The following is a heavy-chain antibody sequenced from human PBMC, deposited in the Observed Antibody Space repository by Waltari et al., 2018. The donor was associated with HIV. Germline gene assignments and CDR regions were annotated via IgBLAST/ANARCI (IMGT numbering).Heavy chain of an antibody. CDR2: MSDDGNTK. V-gene: IGHV3-30-3*01. Sequence: QVQLVESGGGVVQPGRSLRVSCVASGFSFSNYAMNWVRQAPGKGLEWGTVMSDDGNTKYDADSVKGRFIIARDNSKNTLNLQMNSLRAEDTAVYYCARGSGHGGMDVWGQGTTVTVSS. CDR1: GFSFSNYA. J-gene: IGHJ6*02. D-gene: IGHD2-15*01. CDR3: ARGSGHGGMDV.